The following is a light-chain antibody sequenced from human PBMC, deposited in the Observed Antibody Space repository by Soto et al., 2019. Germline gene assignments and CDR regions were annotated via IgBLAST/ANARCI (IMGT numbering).Light chain of an antibody. V-gene: IGLV2-14*01. CDR3: AAWDDSLSVWV. CDR1: SSDVGGYKH. Sequence: QSALTQPASVSGSPGQSITISCTRTSSDVGGYKHVSWYQHHPGKAPKLMIYEVSNRPSGVPDRFSGSKSGTSASLAISGLRSEDEADYYCAAWDDSLSVWVFAGGTQLTVL. CDR2: EVS. J-gene: IGLJ3*02.